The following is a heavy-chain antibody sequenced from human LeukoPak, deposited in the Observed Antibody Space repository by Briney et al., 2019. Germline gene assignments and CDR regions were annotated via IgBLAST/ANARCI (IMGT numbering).Heavy chain of an antibody. V-gene: IGHV4-59*01. D-gene: IGHD3-10*01. CDR1: GGSISSYY. CDR2: IYYSGST. J-gene: IGHJ5*02. CDR3: ARVSYYYGSGSPYNWFDP. Sequence: PSETLSLTCTVSGGSISSYYWSWIRQPPGKGLEWIGYIYYSGSTNYNPSLKSRVTISVDTSKNQFSLKLSSVTAADTAVYYCARVSYYYGSGSPYNWFDPWDQGTLDTVSS.